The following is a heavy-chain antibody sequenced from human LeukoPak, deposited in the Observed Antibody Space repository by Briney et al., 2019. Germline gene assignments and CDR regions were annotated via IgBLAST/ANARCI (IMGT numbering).Heavy chain of an antibody. Sequence: PGGSLRLSCAASGFTFSTYWMSWVRQAPGKGLEWVANIKQDGSEKYYVDSVKGRFTISRDDARNSVYLQMNSLRAEDTAVYYCAKDGTVEMATIDWMDVWGKGTTVTVSS. D-gene: IGHD5-24*01. CDR1: GFTFSTYW. J-gene: IGHJ6*04. CDR2: IKQDGSEK. CDR3: AKDGTVEMATIDWMDV. V-gene: IGHV3-7*03.